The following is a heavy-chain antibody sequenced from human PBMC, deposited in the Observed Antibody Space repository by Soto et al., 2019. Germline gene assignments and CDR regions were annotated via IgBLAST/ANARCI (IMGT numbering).Heavy chain of an antibody. Sequence: ISAHNGNTSYAQKLQGRVTLTTDTSTSTAYMDLRSLRSDDTAVYYCAREGLRFPMDVWGQGTTVTVSS. D-gene: IGHD4-17*01. J-gene: IGHJ6*02. CDR3: AREGLRFPMDV. V-gene: IGHV1-18*01. CDR2: ISAHNGNT.